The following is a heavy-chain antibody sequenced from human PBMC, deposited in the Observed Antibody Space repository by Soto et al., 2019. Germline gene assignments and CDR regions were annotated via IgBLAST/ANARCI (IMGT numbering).Heavy chain of an antibody. Sequence: ASVKVSCKASGYTFTSYGISWVRQAPGQGLEWMGWISAYNGNTNYAQKLQGRVTMTTDTSTSTAYMELRSLRSDDTAVYYCARPLARYYYDSSGYDYWGQGTLVTVSS. V-gene: IGHV1-18*01. CDR2: ISAYNGNT. CDR1: GYTFTSYG. D-gene: IGHD3-22*01. J-gene: IGHJ4*02. CDR3: ARPLARYYYDSSGYDY.